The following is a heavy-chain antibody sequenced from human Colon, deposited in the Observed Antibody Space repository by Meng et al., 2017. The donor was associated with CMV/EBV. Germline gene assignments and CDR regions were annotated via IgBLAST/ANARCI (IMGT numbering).Heavy chain of an antibody. J-gene: IGHJ1*01. CDR2: MDPTTGRT. Sequence: QVQLVQSGSEVGLPGDSFKVSCKASGYSFTGYYIHWVRQAPGQGLEWMGWMDPTTGRTDYAQKFQGTVTMTRDTSISTAYLELSRLTSDDTAVYYCASHSSYVWGSHHWGQGTLVTVSS. CDR3: ASHSSYVWGSHH. D-gene: IGHD3-16*01. CDR1: GYSFTGYY. V-gene: IGHV1-2*02.